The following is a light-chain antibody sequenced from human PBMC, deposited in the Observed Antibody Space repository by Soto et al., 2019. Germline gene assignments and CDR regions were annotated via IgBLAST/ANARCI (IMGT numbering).Light chain of an antibody. J-gene: IGKJ4*01. V-gene: IGKV3-15*01. CDR3: QQYNNWPLT. Sequence: EIVMTQSPATLSVSPGERATLSCRASQSVSSNLAWYQQKPGQAPRLLIYGASTRATGIPARFSGSGSGTEFTLTISGLQTVDFAVYYCQQYNNWPLTFGGGTKVEIK. CDR2: GAS. CDR1: QSVSSN.